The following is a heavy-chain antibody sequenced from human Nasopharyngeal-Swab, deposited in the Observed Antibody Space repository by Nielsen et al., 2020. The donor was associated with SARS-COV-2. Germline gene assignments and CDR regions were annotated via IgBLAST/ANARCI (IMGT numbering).Heavy chain of an antibody. CDR2: IYYSGST. J-gene: IGHJ4*02. CDR3: ASRIAVASGHYRPFDY. D-gene: IGHD6-19*01. Sequence: WIRQPPGKGLEWIGSIYYSGSTYYNPSLASRVTISLDTSKNHFSLKLSSVTAPDTAVYYCASRIAVASGHYRPFDYWGQGTLVTVSS. V-gene: IGHV4-39*02.